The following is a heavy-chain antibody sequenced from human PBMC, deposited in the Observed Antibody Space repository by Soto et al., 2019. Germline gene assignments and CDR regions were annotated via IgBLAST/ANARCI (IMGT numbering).Heavy chain of an antibody. CDR3: AKGALGYDYYYGMDV. J-gene: IGHJ6*02. CDR2: ISGSGGST. V-gene: IGHV3-23*01. CDR1: GFTFSSYA. D-gene: IGHD7-27*01. Sequence: GGSLRLSCAASGFTFSSYAMSWVRQAPGKGLEWVSAISGSGGSTYYADSVKGRFTIPRDNPKNTLYLQMNSLRAEDTAVYYCAKGALGYDYYYGMDVWGQGTTVTVSS.